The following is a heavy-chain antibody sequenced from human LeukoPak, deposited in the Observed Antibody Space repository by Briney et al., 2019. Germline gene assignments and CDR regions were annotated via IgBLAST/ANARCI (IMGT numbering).Heavy chain of an antibody. CDR1: GFTFSSYV. Sequence: GGSLRLSCATSGFTFSSYVMHWVRQAPGKGLEWVAVIWYDGSNEHYTDSVKGRFTISRDNSKNTLDLQMNSLRADDTAVYYCVRDPSNSGWAFDYWGQGTLVTVSS. CDR3: VRDPSNSGWAFDY. D-gene: IGHD6-19*01. CDR2: IWYDGSNE. V-gene: IGHV3-33*01. J-gene: IGHJ4*02.